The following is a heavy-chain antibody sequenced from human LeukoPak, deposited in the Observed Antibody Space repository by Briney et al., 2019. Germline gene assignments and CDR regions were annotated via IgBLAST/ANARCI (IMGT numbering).Heavy chain of an antibody. CDR2: IWYDGSNK. J-gene: IGHJ6*02. V-gene: IGHV3-33*01. CDR1: GFTFSSYG. CDR3: ARDGLWDYGMDV. Sequence: TGGSLRLSCAASGFTFSSYGMHWVRQAPGKGLEWVAVIWYDGSNKYYADSVKGRFTISRDNSKNTLYLQMNSLRAEDTAVYYCARDGLWDYGMDVWGQGTTVTVSS. D-gene: IGHD3-16*01.